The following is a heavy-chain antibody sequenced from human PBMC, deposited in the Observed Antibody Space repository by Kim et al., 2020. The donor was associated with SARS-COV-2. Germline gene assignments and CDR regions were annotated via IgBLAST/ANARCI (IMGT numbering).Heavy chain of an antibody. Sequence: SETLSLTCTVSGGSISSGGYYWSWIRQHPGKGLEWIGYIYYSGSTYYNPSLKSRVTISVDTSKNQFSLKLSSVTAADTAVYYCARSMVRGVIGANWGQGTLVTVSS. CDR1: GGSISSGGYY. V-gene: IGHV4-31*03. CDR3: ARSMVRGVIGAN. D-gene: IGHD3-10*01. J-gene: IGHJ4*02. CDR2: IYYSGST.